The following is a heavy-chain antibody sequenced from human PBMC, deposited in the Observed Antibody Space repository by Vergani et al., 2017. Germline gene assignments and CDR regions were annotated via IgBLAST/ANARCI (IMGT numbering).Heavy chain of an antibody. V-gene: IGHV3-33*01. D-gene: IGHD1-14*01. Sequence: QVQLVESGGGVVQPGRSLRLSCAASGFTFNQYGMHWFRQAQGKGLEWVAVTWYDGNNKQYADSVKGRFTISRDNSKSTMYLQMNSLRDEDTGVYYCARDLRLLYNRFDPWGQGTLVTVSS. CDR1: GFTFNQYG. CDR3: ARDLRLLYNRFDP. J-gene: IGHJ5*02. CDR2: TWYDGNNK.